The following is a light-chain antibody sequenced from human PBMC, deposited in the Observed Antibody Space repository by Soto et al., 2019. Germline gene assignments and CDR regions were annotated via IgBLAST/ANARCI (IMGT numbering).Light chain of an antibody. CDR2: GAS. CDR3: QHYYTSYTT. V-gene: IGKV3-20*01. Sequence: EIVLTQSPGTLSLSPGERATLSCRASQSVCSNYLAWYKQKPGQAPRILIFGASTRATGIPDRFSGSGSGTDFTLTISRLEPEDFAVYYCQHYYTSYTTFGQGTKVDIK. J-gene: IGKJ1*01. CDR1: QSVCSNY.